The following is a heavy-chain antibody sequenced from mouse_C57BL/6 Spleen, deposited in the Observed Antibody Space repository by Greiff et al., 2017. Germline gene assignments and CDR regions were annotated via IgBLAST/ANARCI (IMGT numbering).Heavy chain of an antibody. V-gene: IGHV1-26*01. Sequence: VQLQQSGPELVKPGASVKISCKASGYTFTDYYMNWVKQSHGKSLEWIGDINPNNGGTSYNQKFKGKATLTVDKSSSTAYMELRSLTSEDSAVXYCARRAPYYAMDYWGQGTSVTVSS. CDR2: INPNNGGT. CDR3: ARRAPYYAMDY. CDR1: GYTFTDYY. J-gene: IGHJ4*01.